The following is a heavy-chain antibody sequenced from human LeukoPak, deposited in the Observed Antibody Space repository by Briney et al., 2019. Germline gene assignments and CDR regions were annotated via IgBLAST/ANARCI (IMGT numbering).Heavy chain of an antibody. Sequence: GGSLRLSCAASGFTFSSYSMNWVRQAPGKGLEWVSSISSSSSYIYYADSVKGRFTISRDNAKNSLYLQMNSLRAEDTAVYYCARDGRAKVPAAIPGGDAFDIWGQGTMVTVSS. V-gene: IGHV3-21*01. CDR3: ARDGRAKVPAAIPGGDAFDI. CDR2: ISSSSSYI. D-gene: IGHD2-2*02. CDR1: GFTFSSYS. J-gene: IGHJ3*02.